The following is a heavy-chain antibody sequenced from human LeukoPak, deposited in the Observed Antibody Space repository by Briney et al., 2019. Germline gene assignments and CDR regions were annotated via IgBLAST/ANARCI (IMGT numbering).Heavy chain of an antibody. CDR3: ATTRYYYDSSGYYGEYYFDY. Sequence: ASVKVSCKASGGTFSSYAISWVRQAPGQGLEWMGGIIPIFGTANYAQKFQGRVRITADESTSTAYMELSSLRSEDTAVYYCATTRYYYDSSGYYGEYYFDYWGQGTLVTVSS. V-gene: IGHV1-69*13. J-gene: IGHJ4*02. CDR2: IIPIFGTA. CDR1: GGTFSSYA. D-gene: IGHD3-22*01.